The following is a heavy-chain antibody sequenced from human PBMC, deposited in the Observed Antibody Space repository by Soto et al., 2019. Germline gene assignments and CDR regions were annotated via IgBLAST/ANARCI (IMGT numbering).Heavy chain of an antibody. CDR2: LSSSGAT. D-gene: IGHD1-1*01. CDR1: GGSVSDYY. CDR3: ASNIWHDDADRDGTLNI. Sequence: QLQLEESGPGLVKPSETLSLTCSVSGGSVSDYYWHWIRQSPGKGLEWIGYLSSSGATRYSPPLTRRITRALDSSKNQLHMKMTSVTAADAALSYCASNIWHDDADRDGTLNIWGQGTLVTVSS. J-gene: IGHJ4*03. V-gene: IGHV4-59*08.